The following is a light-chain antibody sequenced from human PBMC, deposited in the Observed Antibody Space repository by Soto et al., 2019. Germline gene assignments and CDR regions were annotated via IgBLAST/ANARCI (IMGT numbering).Light chain of an antibody. J-gene: IGLJ2*01. V-gene: IGLV3-21*04. CDR2: SDN. CDR1: NIGNLD. CDR3: QVWDGSTDAV. Sequence: SYELTQPPSVSAAPGKTATITCGGNNIGNLDVHWYQQKPGQAPVFVIFSDNYRPSGIPDRFSGSNSGNTAPLTISRVDAGDEANYYCQVWDGSTDAVFGGGTKLTVL.